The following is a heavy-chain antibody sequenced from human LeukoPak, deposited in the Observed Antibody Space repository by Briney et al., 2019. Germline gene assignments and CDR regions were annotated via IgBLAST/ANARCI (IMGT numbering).Heavy chain of an antibody. J-gene: IGHJ5*02. CDR2: MNPNSGNT. CDR1: GYTFTSYD. V-gene: IGHV1-8*01. D-gene: IGHD3-10*01. Sequence: ASVKVSCKASGYTFTSYDINWVRRATGQGLEWMGWMNPNSGNTGYAQKFQGRVTMTRNTSISTAYMELSSLRSEDTAVYYCARDGSGSGSYLSWFDPWGQGTLVTVSS. CDR3: ARDGSGSGSYLSWFDP.